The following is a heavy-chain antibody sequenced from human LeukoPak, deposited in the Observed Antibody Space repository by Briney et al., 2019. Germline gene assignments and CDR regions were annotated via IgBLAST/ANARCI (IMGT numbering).Heavy chain of an antibody. CDR1: GFTFSTYA. Sequence: GWSLRLSCAASGFTFSTYAVNWVREAPGKGLEWVSAISSSGGTTYYADSVKGRFSISRDNSKNTLYLRMNSLRAEGTAIYYCAKDRNAWPTNFDSWGQGTLVRVA. D-gene: IGHD5-24*01. V-gene: IGHV3-23*01. CDR2: ISSSGGTT. J-gene: IGHJ4*02. CDR3: AKDRNAWPTNFDS.